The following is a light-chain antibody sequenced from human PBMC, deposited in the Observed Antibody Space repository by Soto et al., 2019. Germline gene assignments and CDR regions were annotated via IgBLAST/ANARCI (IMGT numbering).Light chain of an antibody. V-gene: IGLV1-40*01. CDR2: GNN. CDR3: QSYDNSLSVSA. J-gene: IGLJ2*01. CDR1: SSNIGAGYD. Sequence: QSALTQPPSVSGAPGQRVTISCTGSSSNIGAGYDVHWYLQLPGTAPKLLIHGNNNRPSGVPDRFSGSKSGTSASLAITGLQDEDEADYYCQSYDNSLSVSAFGGGTKLTVL.